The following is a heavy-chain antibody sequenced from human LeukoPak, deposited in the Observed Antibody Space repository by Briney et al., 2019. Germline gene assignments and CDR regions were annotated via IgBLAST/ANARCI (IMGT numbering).Heavy chain of an antibody. Sequence: SETLSLTCNITAGSITSGYWSWIRQSPGKGLEWIGYIYGIENTDYNPSLKSRVTLSLDTSKNQLSLKLTAVSAADTAVYYCAGRGQRYFRDWGQGTLVTVSS. CDR3: AGRGQRYFRD. J-gene: IGHJ1*01. CDR1: AGSITSGY. CDR2: IYGIENT. V-gene: IGHV4-59*08.